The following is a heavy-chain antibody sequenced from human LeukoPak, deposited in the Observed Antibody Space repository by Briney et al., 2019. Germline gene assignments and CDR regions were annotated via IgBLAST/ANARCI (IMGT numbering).Heavy chain of an antibody. Sequence: GGSLRLSCAASGFTFRNYWMSWVRQAPGKGPEWVANIKQDGREKYYVDSVKGRFTISRDNAKNSVYLQMNSLRAEDTAVYYCARDNWGFWGKGTTVTVSS. CDR3: ARDNWGF. CDR1: GFTFRNYW. J-gene: IGHJ6*04. V-gene: IGHV3-7*01. D-gene: IGHD7-27*01. CDR2: IKQDGREK.